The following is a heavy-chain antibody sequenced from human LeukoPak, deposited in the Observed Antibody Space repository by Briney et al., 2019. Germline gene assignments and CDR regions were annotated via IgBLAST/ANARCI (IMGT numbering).Heavy chain of an antibody. CDR2: ISGYNGKT. D-gene: IGHD3-10*01. Sequence: ASVKVSFKASGYTFTTYGISWGRQAPGQGLEWMGWISGYNGKTEYAQKFQGRVTMTTDTSRSTAHMELRSLTTDDTAVYYCARDIGVSQFDYWGQGTLVTVSS. CDR3: ARDIGVSQFDY. V-gene: IGHV1-18*04. J-gene: IGHJ4*02. CDR1: GYTFTTYG.